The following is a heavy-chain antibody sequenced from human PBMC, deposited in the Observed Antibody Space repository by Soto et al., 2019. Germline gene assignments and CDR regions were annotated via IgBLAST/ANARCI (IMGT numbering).Heavy chain of an antibody. CDR2: INSSSSYI. V-gene: IGHV3-21*01. J-gene: IGHJ4*02. CDR1: GFTFSSYS. CDR3: ARDPPNSIVVVTATSDY. Sequence: GGSLRLSCAASGFTFSSYSMNWVRQAPGKGLEWVSSINSSSSYIYYADSVKGRFTISRDNAKNSLYLQMNSLRAEDTAVYYCARDPPNSIVVVTATSDYWGQGTLVTVSS. D-gene: IGHD2-21*02.